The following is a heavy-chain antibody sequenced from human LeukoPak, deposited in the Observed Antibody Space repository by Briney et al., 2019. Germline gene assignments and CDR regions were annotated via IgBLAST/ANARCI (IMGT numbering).Heavy chain of an antibody. CDR1: GFHFSSYG. V-gene: IGHV3-9*01. CDR3: AKDADYDSNGRFDY. D-gene: IGHD3-22*01. Sequence: GGSLVLCCAASGFHFSSYGMRGGRPAPGKGLGGGSGSSWNSGSICEGGAVKGRFTISRDNAKNSLYLQMNSLRAEDTALYYCAKDADYDSNGRFDYWGQGTLVTVSS. CDR2: SSWNSGSI. J-gene: IGHJ4*02.